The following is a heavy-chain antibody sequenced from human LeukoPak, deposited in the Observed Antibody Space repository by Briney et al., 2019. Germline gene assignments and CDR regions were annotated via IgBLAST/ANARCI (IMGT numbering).Heavy chain of an antibody. Sequence: SETLSLTCTVSGGSISRYYWSWIRQPAGKGLEWIGRIYTSGSTNYNPSLKSRVTMSVDTSKNQFSLKLSSVTAADTAVYYCATGGIAVAAHDAFDIWGQGTMVTVSS. V-gene: IGHV4-4*07. CDR3: ATGGIAVAAHDAFDI. CDR2: IYTSGST. J-gene: IGHJ3*02. CDR1: GGSISRYY. D-gene: IGHD6-19*01.